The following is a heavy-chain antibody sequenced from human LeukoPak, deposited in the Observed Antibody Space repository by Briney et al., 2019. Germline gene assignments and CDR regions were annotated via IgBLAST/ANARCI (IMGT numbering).Heavy chain of an antibody. V-gene: IGHV4-59*01. D-gene: IGHD3-16*01. CDR1: GGSISSYY. J-gene: IGHJ4*02. Sequence: SETLSLTCTVSGGSISSYYWSWIRQPPGKGLEWIAYIYYSGSTNYNPPLMSRVTISVDTSKNQLSLKLTSVTAADTAVYYCARDRGSLGGFDYWGQGTLVTVSS. CDR3: ARDRGSLGGFDY. CDR2: IYYSGST.